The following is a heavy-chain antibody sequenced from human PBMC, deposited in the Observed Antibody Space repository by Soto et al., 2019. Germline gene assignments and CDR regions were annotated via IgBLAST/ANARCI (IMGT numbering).Heavy chain of an antibody. J-gene: IGHJ6*02. CDR2: VHHSWGS. CDR3: ARQGFGPLHGLVDV. CDR1: GGSISSYY. Sequence: QVQLQESGPGLVKPSETLSLSCTVSGGSISSYYWSWFRQSPGKRMEWIGYVHHSWGSSYNPSLQSRVAISLDTSNGQFSLKVSSGTATDSAVYYCARQGFGPLHGLVDVWGQGTTVTVSS. V-gene: IGHV4-59*08. D-gene: IGHD3-10*01.